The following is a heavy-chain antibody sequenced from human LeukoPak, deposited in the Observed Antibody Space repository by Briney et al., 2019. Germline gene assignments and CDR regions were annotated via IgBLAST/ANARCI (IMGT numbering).Heavy chain of an antibody. J-gene: IGHJ4*02. Sequence: PGGSLRLSCEASGVTFSSLSLNWVRQPPGKGLGWLSYISASSRTKYYADSVKGRFIVSRDNAKNSLFLQMDSLRAEDTALYYCAAQSSGSSTRAPDFWGQGTLVTVSS. CDR2: ISASSRTK. D-gene: IGHD1-26*01. V-gene: IGHV3-48*04. CDR3: AAQSSGSSTRAPDF. CDR1: GVTFSSLS.